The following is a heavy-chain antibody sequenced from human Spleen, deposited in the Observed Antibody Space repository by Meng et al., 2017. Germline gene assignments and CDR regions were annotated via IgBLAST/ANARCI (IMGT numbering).Heavy chain of an antibody. V-gene: IGHV4-4*02. Sequence: QGQLQESGPCLVKPSGPLALTCAVSGDSISSSDWWSWVRQPPGKGLEWIADIYRSGSTNYNPSLKSRVTISVDRSKNQFSLKLTSVTAADTAVYYCARAHSSGWSPHAYWGQGSLVTVSS. D-gene: IGHD6-19*01. CDR1: GDSISSSDW. CDR3: ARAHSSGWSPHAY. J-gene: IGHJ4*02. CDR2: IYRSGST.